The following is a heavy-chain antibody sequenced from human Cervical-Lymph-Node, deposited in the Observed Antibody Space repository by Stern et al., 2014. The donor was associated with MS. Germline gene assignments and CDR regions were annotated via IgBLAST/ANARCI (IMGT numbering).Heavy chain of an antibody. D-gene: IGHD3-22*01. V-gene: IGHV4-59*01. J-gene: IGHJ4*02. CDR3: ARLAASSSGPFDY. CDR2: IYYTGST. CDR1: GTSTISNY. Sequence: VQLEESGPGLVKPSETLSLTCSVSGTSTISNYWSWLRQSPGKGLEWIGNIYYTGSTNYNPSLKSRVSMSVDTSKNQFSVKVTSVTAADTAVYYCARLAASSSGPFDYWGQGTLVTVSS.